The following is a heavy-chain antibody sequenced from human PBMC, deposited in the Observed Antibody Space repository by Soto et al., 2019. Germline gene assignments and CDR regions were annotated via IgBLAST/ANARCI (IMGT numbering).Heavy chain of an antibody. V-gene: IGHV1-69*01. CDR3: ARGRYSYVPVNYGIDG. CDR2: IVPMFGSV. Sequence: QVQLVQSGAEVKKPGSSVKVFCKASGGTFSNYGISWVRQAPGQGLEWMGGIVPMFGSVKYAQNFQDRVTITPDESPDTGYMELSSLRSGDPAVYYWARGRYSYVPVNYGIDGLGQGTTVTVSS. CDR1: GGTFSNYG. J-gene: IGHJ6*02. D-gene: IGHD5-18*01.